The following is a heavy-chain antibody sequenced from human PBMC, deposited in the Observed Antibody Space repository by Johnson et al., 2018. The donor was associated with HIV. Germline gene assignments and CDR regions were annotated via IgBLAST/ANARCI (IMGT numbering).Heavy chain of an antibody. Sequence: QEKLVESGGGVVQPGRSLRLSCAASEFTFSHYPMHWVRQAPGRGLEWMALISYDGSNKFYADSVKGRFTVSRDNSKNTLYLQMNSLRAEDTAVYYCARDKGGIVGYDAFDIWGQGTMVTVSS. V-gene: IGHV3-30-3*01. CDR1: EFTFSHYP. CDR2: ISYDGSNK. J-gene: IGHJ3*02. CDR3: ARDKGGIVGYDAFDI. D-gene: IGHD1-26*01.